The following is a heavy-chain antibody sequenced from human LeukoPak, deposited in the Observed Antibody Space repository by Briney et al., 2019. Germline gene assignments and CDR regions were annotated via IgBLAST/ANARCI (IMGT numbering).Heavy chain of an antibody. V-gene: IGHV1-8*01. CDR3: ARGTGYCSGGSCYYQKNWFDP. CDR1: GYTFTSYD. D-gene: IGHD2-15*01. J-gene: IGHJ5*02. CDR2: MNPNSGNT. Sequence: ASVKVSCKASGYTFTSYDINWVRQATGQGLEWMGWMNPNSGNTGYAQKFQGRVTMTRNTSISTAYMELSSLRSEDTAVYYRARGTGYCSGGSCYYQKNWFDPWGQGTLVTVSS.